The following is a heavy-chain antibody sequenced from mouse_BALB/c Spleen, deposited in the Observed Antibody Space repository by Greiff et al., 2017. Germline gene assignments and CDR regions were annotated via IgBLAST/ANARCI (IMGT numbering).Heavy chain of an antibody. V-gene: IGHV3-2*02. D-gene: IGHD4-1*01. CDR3: AISELNWAWFAY. CDR2: ISYSGST. CDR1: GYSITSDYA. J-gene: IGHJ3*01. Sequence: VQLQESGPGLVKPSQSLSLTCTVTGYSITSDYAWNWIRQFPGNKLEWMGYISYSGSTSYNPSLKSRISITRDTSKNQFFLQLNSVTTEDTATYYCAISELNWAWFAYWGQGTLVTVSA.